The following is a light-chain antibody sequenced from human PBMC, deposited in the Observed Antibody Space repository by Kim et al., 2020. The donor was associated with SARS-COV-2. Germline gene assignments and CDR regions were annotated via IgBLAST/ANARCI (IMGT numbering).Light chain of an antibody. Sequence: EIVLTPSPGTLSLSLGERATLSCRASQSISSNYLAWYQQKPGQAPRLLIFGASSRATGIPDRFSGSGSGTDFTLTISRLEPEDFAVYYCQQYGNSPGYTFGQGTKLEIK. CDR2: GAS. V-gene: IGKV3-20*01. J-gene: IGKJ2*01. CDR3: QQYGNSPGYT. CDR1: QSISSNY.